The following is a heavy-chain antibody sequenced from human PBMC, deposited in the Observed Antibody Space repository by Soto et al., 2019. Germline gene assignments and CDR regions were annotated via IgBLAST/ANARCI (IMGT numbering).Heavy chain of an antibody. J-gene: IGHJ6*02. CDR1: GFTFSSYW. V-gene: IGHV3-7*05. Sequence: PGGSLRLSCAASGFTFSSYWMSWVRQAPGKGLEWVANIKQDGSEKYYADSVKGRFTISRDNSKNMLYLEMSSLRAEDTGVYYCARDLKVTHNVYGMDVWGQGTTVTVSS. CDR3: ARDLKVTHNVYGMDV. D-gene: IGHD2-21*02. CDR2: IKQDGSEK.